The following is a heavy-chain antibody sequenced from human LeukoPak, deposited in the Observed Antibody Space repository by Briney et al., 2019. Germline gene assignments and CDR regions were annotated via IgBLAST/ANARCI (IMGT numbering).Heavy chain of an antibody. CDR2: LYHSGTI. J-gene: IGHJ4*02. CDR1: GDSLRTTTYY. CDR3: ARWTTCGGDCHILDY. V-gene: IGHV4-39*07. D-gene: IGHD2-21*02. Sequence: SETLSLTCTVSGDSLRTTTYYWNWIRQPPGKGLEWIGGLYHSGTIYYNPSLKGRVTISADKSKNHFSLKLTSVTAADTAVYYCARWTTCGGDCHILDYWGQGILVTVSS.